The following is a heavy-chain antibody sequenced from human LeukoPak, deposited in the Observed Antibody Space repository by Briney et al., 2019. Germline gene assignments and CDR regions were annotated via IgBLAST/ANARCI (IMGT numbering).Heavy chain of an antibody. V-gene: IGHV1-2*02. CDR2: INPNSGGT. J-gene: IGHJ4*02. CDR3: ARGANYYDSSGHLFDTDY. D-gene: IGHD3-22*01. Sequence: ASLKVSFKASGYTFTDYYMHWVRQAPGQTLEWMGWINPNSGGTNYAQKFQGRVTMTRDTSISTAYMELSRLRSDDTAVYYCARGANYYDSSGHLFDTDYWGQGTLVTVSS. CDR1: GYTFTDYY.